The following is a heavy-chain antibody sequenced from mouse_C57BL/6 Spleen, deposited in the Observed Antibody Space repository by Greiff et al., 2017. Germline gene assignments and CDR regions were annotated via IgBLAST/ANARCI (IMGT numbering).Heavy chain of an antibody. CDR2: SRNKANDYTT. D-gene: IGHD2-3*01. J-gene: IGHJ3*01. CDR3: ARDALDGYLAY. V-gene: IGHV7-1*01. CDR1: GFTFSDFY. Sequence: EVQRVESGGGLVQSGRSLRLSCATSGFTFSDFYMEWVRQAPGKGLEWIAASRNKANDYTTEYSASVKGRFIVSRDTSQSILYLQMNALRAEDTAIYYCARDALDGYLAYWGQGTLVTVSA.